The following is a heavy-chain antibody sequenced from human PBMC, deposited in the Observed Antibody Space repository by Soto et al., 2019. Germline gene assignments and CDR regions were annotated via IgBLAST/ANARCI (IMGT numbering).Heavy chain of an antibody. CDR1: GFTFSSYS. CDR2: ISSSSSTI. J-gene: IGHJ3*02. V-gene: IGHV3-48*02. CDR3: ARETVADSRGWYEEDDAFDI. Sequence: EVQLVESGGGLVQPGGSLRLSCAASGFTFSSYSMNWVRQAPGKGLEWVSYISSSSSTIYYADSVKGRFTISRDNAKNSLYLQMNSLRDEDTAVYYCARETVADSRGWYEEDDAFDIWGQGTMVTVSS. D-gene: IGHD6-19*01.